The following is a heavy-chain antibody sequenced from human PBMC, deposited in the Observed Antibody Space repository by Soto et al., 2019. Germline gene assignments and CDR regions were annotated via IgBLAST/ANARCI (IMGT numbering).Heavy chain of an antibody. CDR3: GRAGTSVAGALCDS. D-gene: IGHD1-1*01. Sequence: QVQLVQSGPDVKKPGASVKVSCNSSGFTFTSYGFSWVRQAPGEGLEWMGWVSAHNGYTTYAQKFLGRVTMTTDPSTNPGYMELRSLTSYDTAVYYCGRAGTSVAGALCDSWGQGTLITVSS. J-gene: IGHJ4*02. CDR1: GFTFTSYG. CDR2: VSAHNGYT. V-gene: IGHV1-18*01.